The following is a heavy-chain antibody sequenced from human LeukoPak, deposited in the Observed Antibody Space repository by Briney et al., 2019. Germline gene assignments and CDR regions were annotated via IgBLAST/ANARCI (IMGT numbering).Heavy chain of an antibody. J-gene: IGHJ6*03. Sequence: SETLSLTCTVSGGSISSSSYYWGWIRQPPGKGLEWIGSIYYSGSTYYNPSLKSRVTISVDTSKNQFSLKLSSVTAADTAVYYCARGVAYYDFWSGYMGYMDVWGKGTTVTVSS. CDR1: GGSISSSSYY. V-gene: IGHV4-39*07. CDR2: IYYSGST. CDR3: ARGVAYYDFWSGYMGYMDV. D-gene: IGHD3-3*01.